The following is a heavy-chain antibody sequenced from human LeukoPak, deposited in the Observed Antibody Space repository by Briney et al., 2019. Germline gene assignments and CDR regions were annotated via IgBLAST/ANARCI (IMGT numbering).Heavy chain of an antibody. D-gene: IGHD4-17*01. CDR2: INSDGSST. CDR1: GFTFSSYW. V-gene: IGHV3-74*01. J-gene: IGHJ4*02. Sequence: GGSLRLSCAASGFTFSSYWMHWVRQAPGKGLVWVSRINSDGSSTRYADSVKGRFTISRDNTKNTLYLQMNSLTVEDTAIYYCAKDGFTDYGDYGSHTDYWGQGTLVTVSS. CDR3: AKDGFTDYGDYGSHTDY.